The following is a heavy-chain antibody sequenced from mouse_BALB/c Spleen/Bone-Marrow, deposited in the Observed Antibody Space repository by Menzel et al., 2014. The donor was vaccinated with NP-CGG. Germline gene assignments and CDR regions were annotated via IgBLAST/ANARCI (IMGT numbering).Heavy chain of an antibody. V-gene: IGHV1-69*02. CDR2: IDPSDSYT. CDR3: ARDSITPVVATDY. J-gene: IGHJ2*01. Sequence: QVQLQQSGAELVKPGASVKLSCKASGYTFTSYWMHWVKQRPGQGLEWIGEIDPSDSYTNYNQKFKGKATLTVDKSSSTAYMQLNSLTSEDSAVYYCARDSITPVVATDYWGQGTTLTVSS. CDR1: GYTFTSYW. D-gene: IGHD1-1*01.